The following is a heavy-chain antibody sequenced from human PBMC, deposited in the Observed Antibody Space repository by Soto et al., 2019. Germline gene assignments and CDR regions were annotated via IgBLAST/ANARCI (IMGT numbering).Heavy chain of an antibody. CDR1: GGSISSYY. J-gene: IGHJ4*02. Sequence: QVQLQESGPGLVKPSETLSLTCTVSGGSISSYYWSWIRQPPGKGLEWIGYIYYSGSTNYNPSLXGXVXIXLVTSKNQFSLKLSSVTAADTAVYYCARRYGSCFDYWGQGTLVTVSS. D-gene: IGHD6-6*01. V-gene: IGHV4-59*08. CDR2: IYYSGST. CDR3: ARRYGSCFDY.